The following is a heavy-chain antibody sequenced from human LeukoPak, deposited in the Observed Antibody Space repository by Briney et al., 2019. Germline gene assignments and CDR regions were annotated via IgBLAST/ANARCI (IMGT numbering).Heavy chain of an antibody. CDR3: AKDRGYSSSWTFDY. V-gene: IGHV3-23*01. D-gene: IGHD6-13*01. CDR2: ISGSGGDT. CDR1: GFSFGTNA. Sequence: PGGSLRLSCAASGFSFGTNAMSWVRQAPGKGLEWVSAISGSGGDTYYADSVKGRFTISRDNSKNTLYLQMNSLRAEDTAVYYCAKDRGYSSSWTFDYWGQGTLVTVSS. J-gene: IGHJ4*02.